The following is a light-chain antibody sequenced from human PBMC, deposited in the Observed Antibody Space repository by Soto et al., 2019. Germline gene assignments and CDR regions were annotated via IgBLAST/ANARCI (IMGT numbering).Light chain of an antibody. CDR1: SSDVGSYNL. V-gene: IGLV2-23*03. CDR3: CSYAGANTFV. J-gene: IGLJ1*01. CDR2: EGS. Sequence: QSALTQPASVSGSPGQSITISCTGTSSDVGSYNLVSWYQQHPDKAPKLMIYEGSKRPSGVSNRFSGSKSGHTASLTISGLQAEDEADYYCCSYAGANTFVFGTGTKLTVL.